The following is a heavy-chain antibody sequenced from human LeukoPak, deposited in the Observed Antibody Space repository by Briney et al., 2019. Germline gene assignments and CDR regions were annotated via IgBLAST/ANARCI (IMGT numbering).Heavy chain of an antibody. J-gene: IGHJ4*02. CDR3: ARGNTTRYDILTGYYPRFDY. D-gene: IGHD3-9*01. CDR1: GGTFSSYA. V-gene: IGHV1-69*05. Sequence: ASVKVSCKASGGTFSSYAISWVRQAPGQGLEWMGGIIPIFGTANYAQKFQGRVTITTDESTSTAYMELSSLRSEDTAVYYCARGNTTRYDILTGYYPRFDYWGQGTLVTVSS. CDR2: IIPIFGTA.